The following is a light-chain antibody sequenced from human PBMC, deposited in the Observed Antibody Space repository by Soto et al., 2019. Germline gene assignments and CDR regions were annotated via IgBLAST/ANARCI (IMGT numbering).Light chain of an antibody. Sequence: QSALTQPASVSGSPGQSITISCTVTSSDVGGYNYVSWFQHHPGKAPKLIIYEVSYRPSGVSNRFSGSKSGDTASLTVSGLQAEDEADYYCISFTNTITRYAFGTGTKVTVL. V-gene: IGLV2-14*01. CDR2: EVS. J-gene: IGLJ1*01. CDR1: SSDVGGYNY. CDR3: ISFTNTITRYA.